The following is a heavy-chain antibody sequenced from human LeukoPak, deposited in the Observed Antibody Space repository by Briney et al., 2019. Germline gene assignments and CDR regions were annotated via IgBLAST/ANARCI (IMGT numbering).Heavy chain of an antibody. Sequence: SETLSLTCTVSGYSISDGGYFWSWVRQHPGKALEWIGYMYYRGATYYNPSLKSRVSISVDASKNLFSLNLSSVTGADTALYYCARAHDSSGYNIFDFWGQGTLVTVSS. V-gene: IGHV4-31*03. CDR3: ARAHDSSGYNIFDF. CDR2: MYYRGAT. D-gene: IGHD3-22*01. J-gene: IGHJ4*02. CDR1: GYSISDGGYF.